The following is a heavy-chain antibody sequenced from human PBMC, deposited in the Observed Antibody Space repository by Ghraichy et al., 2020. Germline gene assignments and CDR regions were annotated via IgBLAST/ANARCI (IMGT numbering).Heavy chain of an antibody. D-gene: IGHD3-22*01. Sequence: GGSLRLSCAASGFTFSKYGMHWVRQAPGKGLEWVAVVSYDEVIKNYADSGRFTISRDNYKNTMFLQMNFLRPEDTAVYYCAKERNTSGYYSFRGGYYGMDVWGQGPTVTVSS. V-gene: IGHV3-30*18. J-gene: IGHJ6*02. CDR3: AKERNTSGYYSFRGGYYGMDV. CDR1: GFTFSKYG. CDR2: VSYDEVIK.